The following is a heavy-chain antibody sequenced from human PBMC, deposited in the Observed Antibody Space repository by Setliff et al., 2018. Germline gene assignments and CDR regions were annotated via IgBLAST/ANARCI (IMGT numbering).Heavy chain of an antibody. CDR2: INPHGSEK. D-gene: IGHD3-10*01. CDR3: FGAGTCSY. Sequence: GGSLRLSCTASGSSYTNDWVSWVRQAPGKGLEWLASINPHGSEKYYADSVKGRFTISRDNAKNSLSLQMNSLRTEDTAVYYCFGAGTCSYWGQGTLVTVSS. J-gene: IGHJ4*02. CDR1: GSSYTNDW. V-gene: IGHV3-7*01.